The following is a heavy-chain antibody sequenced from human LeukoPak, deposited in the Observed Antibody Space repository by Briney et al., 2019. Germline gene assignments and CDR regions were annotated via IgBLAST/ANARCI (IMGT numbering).Heavy chain of an antibody. V-gene: IGHV1-2*02. CDR3: ARDLGYDFWSGYYSFGGYYYYYYMDV. D-gene: IGHD3-3*01. J-gene: IGHJ6*03. Sequence: ASVKVSCKASGYTFTGYYMHWVRQAPGQGLEWMGWINPNSGGTNYAQKFQGRVTMTRDTSISTAYMELSRLRSDDTAVYYCARDLGYDFWSGYYSFGGYYYYYYMDVWGKGTTVTVSS. CDR2: INPNSGGT. CDR1: GYTFTGYY.